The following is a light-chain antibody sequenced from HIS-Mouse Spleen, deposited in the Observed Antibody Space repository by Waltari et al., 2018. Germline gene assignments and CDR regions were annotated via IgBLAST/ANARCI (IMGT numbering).Light chain of an antibody. J-gene: IGLJ3*02. V-gene: IGLV2-23*01. CDR2: EGS. CDR1: SSAVGGYNL. Sequence: QSALTQPASVSGSPGQSITISCTGTSSAVGGYNLFSWYQQHPGKAPKLMIYEGSKRPSGVSNRFSGSKSGNTASLTISGLQAEDEDDYYCCSYAVSSTWVFGGGTKLTVL. CDR3: CSYAVSSTWV.